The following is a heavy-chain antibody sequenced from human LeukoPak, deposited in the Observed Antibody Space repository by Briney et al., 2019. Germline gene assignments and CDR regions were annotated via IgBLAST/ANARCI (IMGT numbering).Heavy chain of an antibody. Sequence: PSETLSLTCAVYGGSFSGYYWSWIRQPPGKGLEWIGEINHSGSTNYNPSLKSRVTISVDTSENQFSLKLSSVTAADTAVYYCARGGGVVAPGYWGQGTLVTVSS. V-gene: IGHV4-34*01. J-gene: IGHJ4*02. D-gene: IGHD2-15*01. CDR2: INHSGST. CDR3: ARGGGVVAPGY. CDR1: GGSFSGYY.